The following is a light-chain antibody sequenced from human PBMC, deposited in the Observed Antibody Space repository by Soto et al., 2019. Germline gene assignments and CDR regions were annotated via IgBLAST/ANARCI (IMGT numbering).Light chain of an antibody. CDR2: GAS. Sequence: EIVLTQSPGTLCLSPGERATLSCRASQSVSSSYLGWYQQKPGQAPRLLIYGASSRATGIPDRFSGSGSGTDFSLTISRLEPDDFAVYYCQQYGSSPFTFGPGTKVDIK. V-gene: IGKV3-20*01. J-gene: IGKJ3*01. CDR3: QQYGSSPFT. CDR1: QSVSSSY.